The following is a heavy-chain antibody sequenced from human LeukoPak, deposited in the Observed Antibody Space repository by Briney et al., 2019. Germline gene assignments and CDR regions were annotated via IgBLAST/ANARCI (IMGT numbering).Heavy chain of an antibody. CDR2: IRGSDGGT. V-gene: IGHV3-48*04. D-gene: IGHD3-16*01. CDR3: VKEGGDWEFDY. Sequence: GGSLRLACAASGFLFSNSNMNWVRQAPGQGLEWVSFIRGSDGGTYNAESVKGRFTIFRDNAKSSLYLQMNSLRVEDTAVYYCVKEGGDWEFDYWGQGILVTVSS. J-gene: IGHJ4*02. CDR1: GFLFSNSN.